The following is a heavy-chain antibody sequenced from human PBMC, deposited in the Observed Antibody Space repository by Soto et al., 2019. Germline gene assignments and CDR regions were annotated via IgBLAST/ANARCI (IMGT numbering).Heavy chain of an antibody. D-gene: IGHD6-19*01. CDR3: AKDMGAGAAFDY. CDR2: ISWNSGSI. V-gene: IGHV3-9*01. Sequence: EVQLVESGGGLVQPGRSLRLSCAASGFTFDDYAMHWVRQAPGKGLEWVSGISWNSGSIGYADSVKGRFTISRDNAKNSLYLQMNSLRAEDTALYYCAKDMGAGAAFDYWGQGTLGTVSS. CDR1: GFTFDDYA. J-gene: IGHJ4*02.